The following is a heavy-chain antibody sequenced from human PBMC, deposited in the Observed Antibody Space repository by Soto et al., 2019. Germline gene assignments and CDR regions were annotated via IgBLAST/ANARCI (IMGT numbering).Heavy chain of an antibody. J-gene: IGHJ6*02. V-gene: IGHV4-34*01. CDR2: INHSGST. D-gene: IGHD2-15*01. CDR3: ARGIRPYCSGGSCYPYYCYYYGMDV. CDR1: GGSFRGYY. Sequence: SETLSLTCAVYGGSFRGYYWSWIRQPPGKGLEWIGEINHSGSTNYNPSLKSRVTISVDTSKNQFSLKLSSVTAADTAVYYCARGIRPYCSGGSCYPYYCYYYGMDVWGQGTTVTVSS.